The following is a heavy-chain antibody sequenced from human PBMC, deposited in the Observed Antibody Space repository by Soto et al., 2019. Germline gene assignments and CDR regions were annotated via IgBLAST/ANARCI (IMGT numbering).Heavy chain of an antibody. CDR2: IVVGSGNT. CDR1: GFTFTSSA. D-gene: IGHD2-2*01. J-gene: IGHJ3*02. CDR3: ASSVVVPAATSDAFDI. V-gene: IGHV1-58*01. Sequence: ASVKVSCKASGFTFTSSAVQWVRQARGQRLEWIGWIVVGSGNTNYAQKFQERVTITRNTSISTAYMELSSLRSEDTAVFYCASSVVVPAATSDAFDIWGQGTMVTVSS.